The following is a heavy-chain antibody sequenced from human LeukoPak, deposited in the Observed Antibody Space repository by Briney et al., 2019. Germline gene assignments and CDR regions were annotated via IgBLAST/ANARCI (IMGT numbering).Heavy chain of an antibody. Sequence: SETLSLTCTVSGGSISYYYWTWIRQSPGKGLEWIGYVYYSGTTNYNPSLKSRVTISVDTSKNQFSLQLRSVTAADTAVYYCAREDPQTRVPEGMDVWGQGTTVTVSS. CDR3: AREDPQTRVPEGMDV. V-gene: IGHV4-59*01. D-gene: IGHD4/OR15-4a*01. CDR1: GGSISYYY. CDR2: VYYSGTT. J-gene: IGHJ6*02.